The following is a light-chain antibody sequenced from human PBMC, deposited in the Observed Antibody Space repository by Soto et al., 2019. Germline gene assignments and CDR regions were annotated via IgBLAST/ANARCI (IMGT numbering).Light chain of an antibody. CDR1: QDISNY. CDR3: QQYDNLPLT. Sequence: DIQMTQSPSSLSASVGDRVTITCQASQDISNYLNWYQQKPGKAPKLLIYDASNLETGVPSRFSGSGSGTDFTFTIRSLQTEDIATYYCQQYDNLPLTVGGGTKVDIK. V-gene: IGKV1-33*01. J-gene: IGKJ4*01. CDR2: DAS.